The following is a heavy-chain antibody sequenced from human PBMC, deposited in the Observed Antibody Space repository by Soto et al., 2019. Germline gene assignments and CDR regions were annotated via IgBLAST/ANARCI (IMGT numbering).Heavy chain of an antibody. Sequence: QLQLQESGPGLVKPSETLSLTCTASGGSISSSSYYWGWIRQPPGKGLEWIGSIYYSGSTYYNPSLKSRVTISVDTSKNQFSLKLSSVTAADTAVYYCARVIDLLYYGMDVWGQGTTVTVSS. CDR3: ARVIDLLYYGMDV. V-gene: IGHV4-39*01. CDR2: IYYSGST. J-gene: IGHJ6*02. CDR1: GGSISSSSYY. D-gene: IGHD2-21*01.